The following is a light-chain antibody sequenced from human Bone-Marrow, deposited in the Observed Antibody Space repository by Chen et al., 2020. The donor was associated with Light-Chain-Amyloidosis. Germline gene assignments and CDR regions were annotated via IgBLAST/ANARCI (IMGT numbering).Light chain of an antibody. CDR2: GSS. Sequence: EIVLTQSPGTLSLSPGEGANLSCRASPTISSNFLTWYQQTFGQAPRLLIYGSSSRATGIPARFTASGSGTAFTITINRLEPEDFAMYYCQQYGTSPRTIGGGTKVEIK. J-gene: IGKJ4*01. CDR3: QQYGTSPRT. CDR1: PTISSNF. V-gene: IGKV3-20*01.